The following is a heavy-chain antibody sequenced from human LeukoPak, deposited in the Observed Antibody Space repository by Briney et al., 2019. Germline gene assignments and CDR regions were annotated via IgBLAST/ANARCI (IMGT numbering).Heavy chain of an antibody. CDR2: IYYSGST. D-gene: IGHD3-22*01. Sequence: SETLSLTCTVSGGSISSGDYYWSWIRQPPGKGLEWIGYIYYSGSTCYNPSLKSRVTIPVDTSKNQFSLKLSSVTAADTAVYYCARDRSGYGAFDIWGQGTMSPSLQ. J-gene: IGHJ3*02. CDR3: ARDRSGYGAFDI. V-gene: IGHV4-30-4*01. CDR1: GGSISSGDYY.